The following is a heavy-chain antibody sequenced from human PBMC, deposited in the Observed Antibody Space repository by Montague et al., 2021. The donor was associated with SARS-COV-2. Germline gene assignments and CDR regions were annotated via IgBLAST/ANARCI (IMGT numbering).Heavy chain of an antibody. Sequence: SETLSLTCAVSGGSISSSNWWSWVRQPPGKGLEWIGEIHHSGSTNYNPSLKSRVTMSVDRSKNHSSLRLSSVTAAETAVYYCARLKRYFDSSGSPSAFDFWGQGTMVTVSS. V-gene: IGHV4-4*02. CDR2: IHHSGST. J-gene: IGHJ3*01. CDR3: ARLKRYFDSSGSPSAFDF. CDR1: GGSISSSNW. D-gene: IGHD3-22*01.